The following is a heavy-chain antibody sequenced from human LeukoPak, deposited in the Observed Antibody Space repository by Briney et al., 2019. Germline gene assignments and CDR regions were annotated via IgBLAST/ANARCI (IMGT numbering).Heavy chain of an antibody. J-gene: IGHJ5*01. CDR3: AKGGKSCIITSGRKNNWFDS. V-gene: IGHV3-23*01. CDR1: GFTFTSYA. Sequence: GGSLRLSCASSGFTFTSYAMRWGRPAPGEGLEWVATTCDSGTTTNYADDAKGRFTIFRDKSKRTMYLQMNSLRGDDTAVYYCAKGGKSCIITSGRKNNWFDSWGQGRLVSVSS. D-gene: IGHD2-2*01. CDR2: TCDSGTTT.